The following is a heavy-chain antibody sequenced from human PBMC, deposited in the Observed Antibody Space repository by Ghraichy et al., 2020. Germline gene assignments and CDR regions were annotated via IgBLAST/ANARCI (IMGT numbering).Heavy chain of an antibody. V-gene: IGHV1-69*13. CDR2: IIPIFGTA. D-gene: IGHD3-22*01. J-gene: IGHJ6*03. CDR3: AREGYSSGYWSQDYYYYYMDV. Sequence: SVKVSCKASGSTFSSYAISWVRQAPGQGLEWMGGIIPIFGTANYAQKFQGRVTITADESTSTAYMELSSLRSEDTAVYYCAREGYSSGYWSQDYYYYYMDVWGKGTTVTVSS. CDR1: GSTFSSYA.